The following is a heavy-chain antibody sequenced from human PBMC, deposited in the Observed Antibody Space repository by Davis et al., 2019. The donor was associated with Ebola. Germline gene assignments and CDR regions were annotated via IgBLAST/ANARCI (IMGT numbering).Heavy chain of an antibody. D-gene: IGHD3-10*01. CDR3: VRHHMWLGAIQD. V-gene: IGHV4-59*08. J-gene: IGHJ4*02. CDR1: GGSFSGYY. CDR2: IYYSGST. Sequence: MPSETLSLTCAVYGGSFSGYYWSWIRQPPGKELEWIGYIYYSGSTNYNPSLKSRVTISVDTSKNQFSLKLSSVTAADTALYHCVRHHMWLGAIQDWGQGTLVTVSS.